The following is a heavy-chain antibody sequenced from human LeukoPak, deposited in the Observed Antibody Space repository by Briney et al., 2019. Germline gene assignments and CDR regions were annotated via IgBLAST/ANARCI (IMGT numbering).Heavy chain of an antibody. CDR1: GFTFSSYS. CDR3: ASRFCSGGSCYWADHAFDI. D-gene: IGHD2-15*01. Sequence: GGSLRLSCAASGFTFSSYSMNWVRQAPGKGLEWVSSISSSSSYIYYADSVKGRFTISRDNAKNSLYLQMNSLRAEDTAVYYCASRFCSGGSCYWADHAFDIWGQGTMVTVSS. CDR2: ISSSSSYI. J-gene: IGHJ3*02. V-gene: IGHV3-21*01.